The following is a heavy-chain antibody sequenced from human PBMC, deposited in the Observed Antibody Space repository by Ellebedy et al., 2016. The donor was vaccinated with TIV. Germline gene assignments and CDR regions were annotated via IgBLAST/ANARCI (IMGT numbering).Heavy chain of an antibody. J-gene: IGHJ6*02. CDR2: IIPIFGTA. V-gene: IGHV1-69*13. CDR1: GGTFSSYA. CDR3: AVDIVVVVAARADYYYYYYGMDV. D-gene: IGHD2-15*01. Sequence: SVKVSXXASGGTFSSYAISWVRQAPGQGLEWMGGIIPIFGTANYAQKFQGRVTITADESTSTAYMELSSLRSEDTAVYYCAVDIVVVVAARADYYYYYYGMDVWGQGTTVTVSS.